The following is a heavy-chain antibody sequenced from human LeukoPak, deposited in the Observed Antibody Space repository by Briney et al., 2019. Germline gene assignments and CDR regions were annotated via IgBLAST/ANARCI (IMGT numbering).Heavy chain of an antibody. CDR2: INGSGGST. V-gene: IGHV3-23*01. J-gene: IGHJ4*02. D-gene: IGHD5-24*01. CDR1: GFTFSSYA. Sequence: GGSLSLSCTASGFTFSSYAMSWVRQAPGKGLEWVSTINGSGGSTYYPDSVKGRFTISIDNSKNTLYLQMNSLRAEDTAVYYCAPRAVEMTTTKGYWGQGTLVTVSS. CDR3: APRAVEMTTTKGY.